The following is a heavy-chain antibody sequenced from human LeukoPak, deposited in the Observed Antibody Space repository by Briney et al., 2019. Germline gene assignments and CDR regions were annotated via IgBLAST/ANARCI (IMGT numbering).Heavy chain of an antibody. D-gene: IGHD3-22*01. CDR2: ISAYNGNT. Sequence: GASVKVSCKASGYTFTNYDINWVRQATGQGLEWMGWISAYNGNTNYAQKLQGRVTMTTDTSTSTAYMELRSLRSDDTAVYYCARDNYYDSSGLNGYWGQGTLVTVSS. V-gene: IGHV1-18*01. J-gene: IGHJ4*02. CDR1: GYTFTNYD. CDR3: ARDNYYDSSGLNGY.